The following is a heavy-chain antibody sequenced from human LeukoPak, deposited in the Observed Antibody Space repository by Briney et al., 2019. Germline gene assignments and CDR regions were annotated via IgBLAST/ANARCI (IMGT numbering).Heavy chain of an antibody. Sequence: ASVKVSFKASGGTFSSYAISWVRQAPGQGLEWMGGIIPIFGTANYAQKFQGRVTITADESTSTAYMELSSLRSEDTAVYYCARDIVVVPAAIRGGGYYYYYGMDVWGQGTTVTVSS. J-gene: IGHJ6*02. D-gene: IGHD2-2*01. CDR3: ARDIVVVPAAIRGGGYYYYYGMDV. CDR1: GGTFSSYA. V-gene: IGHV1-69*13. CDR2: IIPIFGTA.